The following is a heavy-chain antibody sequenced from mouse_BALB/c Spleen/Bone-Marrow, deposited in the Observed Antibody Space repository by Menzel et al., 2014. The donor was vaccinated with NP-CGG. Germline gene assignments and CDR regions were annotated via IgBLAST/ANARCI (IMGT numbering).Heavy chain of an antibody. CDR2: IHPSDSYT. Sequence: VQLQQSGAELVRPGASVKLSCRASGYTFTSYWINWVKQRPGQGLEWIGNIHPSDSYTNYNHRFKDKATLTVDKSSGTAYMQLSSPTTENSAVYYCTRYGNSHYYAMDYWGQGTSVTVSS. CDR3: TRYGNSHYYAMDY. D-gene: IGHD1-1*01. J-gene: IGHJ4*01. V-gene: IGHV1-69*02. CDR1: GYTFTSYW.